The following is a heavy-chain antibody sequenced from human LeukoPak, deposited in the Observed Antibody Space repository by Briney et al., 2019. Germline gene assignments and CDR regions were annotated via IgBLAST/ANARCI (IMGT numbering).Heavy chain of an antibody. CDR1: GFTSSSYW. Sequence: GGSLRIPCAASGFTSSSYWMSWVRQAPGKGLEWVANIKQDGSEKYYVDSVKGRFTISRDNAKNSLYLQMNSLRAEDTAVYYCARDRGSSGWYEFDYWGQGTLVTVSS. D-gene: IGHD6-19*01. CDR2: IKQDGSEK. J-gene: IGHJ4*02. V-gene: IGHV3-7*01. CDR3: ARDRGSSGWYEFDY.